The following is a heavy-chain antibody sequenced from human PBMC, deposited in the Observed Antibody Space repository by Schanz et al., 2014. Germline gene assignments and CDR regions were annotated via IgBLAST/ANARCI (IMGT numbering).Heavy chain of an antibody. CDR3: ARGGYSSGWYDRDIAHFDY. D-gene: IGHD6-19*01. Sequence: QVYLVQSGAEVKKPGASVKVSCKASGYSFSSYGFNWVRQAPGQGLEWVGWINAGTGNTEYSQKFQGRVTITRDTLASTAYMELRSLRSDDTAVYYCARGGYSSGWYDRDIAHFDYWGQGTLVTVSS. CDR1: GYSFSSYG. J-gene: IGHJ4*02. CDR2: INAGTGNT. V-gene: IGHV1-18*01.